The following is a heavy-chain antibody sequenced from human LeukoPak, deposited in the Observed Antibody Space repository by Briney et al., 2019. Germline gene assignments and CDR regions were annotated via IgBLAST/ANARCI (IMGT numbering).Heavy chain of an antibody. CDR3: ARDQVGGAFDI. D-gene: IGHD3-16*01. CDR2: INSDGSST. CDR1: GFTFGDYW. Sequence: GGSLRLSCAASGFTFGDYWMHWVRQAPGKGLVWVSRINSDGSSTTYADSVKGRFTISRDNAKNTLYLQMNSLRFEDTAVYYCARDQVGGAFDIWGQGTMVTVSS. V-gene: IGHV3-74*01. J-gene: IGHJ3*02.